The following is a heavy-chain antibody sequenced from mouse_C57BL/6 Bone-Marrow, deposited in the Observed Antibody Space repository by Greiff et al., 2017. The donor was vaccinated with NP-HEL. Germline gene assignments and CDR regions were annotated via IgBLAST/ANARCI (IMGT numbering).Heavy chain of an antibody. CDR2: IHPSDSDT. Sequence: QVQLQHPGAELVKPGASVKVSCKASGYTFTSYWMHWVKQRPGQGLEWIGRIHPSDSDTNYNQKFKGKATLTVDKSSSTAYMQLSSLTSEDSAVYYCAIDYGSSYRLDWYFDVWGTGTTVTVSS. V-gene: IGHV1-74*01. J-gene: IGHJ1*03. CDR1: GYTFTSYW. D-gene: IGHD1-1*01. CDR3: AIDYGSSYRLDWYFDV.